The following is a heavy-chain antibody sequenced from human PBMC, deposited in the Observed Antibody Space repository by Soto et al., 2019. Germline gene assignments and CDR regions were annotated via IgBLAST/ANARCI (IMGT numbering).Heavy chain of an antibody. CDR1: GYTFTSYY. Sequence: QVQLVQSGAEVKKPGASVKVSCKASGYTFTSYYMHWVRQAPGQGLEWMGIINPSGGSTSYAQKCQGRGTMTRDTSTGTVYMELSSLRSEDTAVYYCARVDYHSAFDIWGQGTMVTVSS. J-gene: IGHJ3*02. D-gene: IGHD3-16*01. CDR2: INPSGGST. V-gene: IGHV1-46*01. CDR3: ARVDYHSAFDI.